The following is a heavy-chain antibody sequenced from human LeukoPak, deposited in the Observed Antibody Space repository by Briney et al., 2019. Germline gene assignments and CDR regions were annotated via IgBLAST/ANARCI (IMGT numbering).Heavy chain of an antibody. CDR1: GFTFSSYW. D-gene: IGHD3-10*01. CDR2: INSDGSGT. Sequence: GGSLRLSCAVSGFTFSSYWMHWVRQAPGKGLVWVSRINSDGSGTGYADSLKGRFTISRDNANNTLYLQMNSLRAEDTAVYYCTRDVSGVGIDYWGQGTPVTVSS. V-gene: IGHV3-74*01. CDR3: TRDVSGVGIDY. J-gene: IGHJ4*02.